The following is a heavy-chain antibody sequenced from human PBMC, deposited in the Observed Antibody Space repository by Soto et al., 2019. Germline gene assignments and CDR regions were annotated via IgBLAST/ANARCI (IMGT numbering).Heavy chain of an antibody. CDR1: GGSISVEHYH. D-gene: IGHD2-21*02. Sequence: QVQLQESDPGLVRPSQTLSLTCTVSGGSISVEHYHWTWIRQPPGKGLEWIGYIHYSGSVYYNPSLQSRLSMSVDTSKNLFSLKLASVTAADTAVYFCVSEDDDGDRDYYGLDVWGQGTTVTVSS. CDR2: IHYSGSV. J-gene: IGHJ6*02. V-gene: IGHV4-30-4*01. CDR3: VSEDDDGDRDYYGLDV.